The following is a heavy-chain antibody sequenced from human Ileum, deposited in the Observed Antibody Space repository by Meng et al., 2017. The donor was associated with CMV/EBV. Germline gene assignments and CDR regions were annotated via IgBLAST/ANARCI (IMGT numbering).Heavy chain of an antibody. Sequence: ITWKESAPPPVHPTPTLPLSFSFPVFPPTTRWVGVCWIRQPPGKALEWVALIYWDDDKRYSPSLKSRLIITKDTSQNQVVLTLTNVVPVDTGTYYCAHGSTRRTQRFDPWGQGILVTVSS. CDR3: AHGSTRRTQRFDP. CDR1: VFPPTTRWVG. J-gene: IGHJ5*02. V-gene: IGHV2-5*02. CDR2: IYWDDDK. D-gene: IGHD2-2*01.